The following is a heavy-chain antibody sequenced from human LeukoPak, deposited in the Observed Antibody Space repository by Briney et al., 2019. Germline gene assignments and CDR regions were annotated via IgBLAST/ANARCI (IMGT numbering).Heavy chain of an antibody. J-gene: IGHJ6*03. V-gene: IGHV1-69*01. CDR2: IIPIFGTA. Sequence: ASVKVSCKASGGIFSSYAISWVRQAPGQGLEWMGGIIPIFGTANYAQKFQGGVTITADESTSTAYMELSSLRSEDTAVYYCAGPCRYCSSTSLNYYYYYYMDVWGKGTTVTVSS. CDR1: GGIFSSYA. CDR3: AGPCRYCSSTSLNYYYYYYMDV. D-gene: IGHD2-2*01.